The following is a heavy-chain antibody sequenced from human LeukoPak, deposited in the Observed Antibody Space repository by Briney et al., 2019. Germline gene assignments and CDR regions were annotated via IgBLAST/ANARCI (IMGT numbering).Heavy chain of an antibody. CDR3: AKGGIAVAGWGNYFEY. J-gene: IGHJ4*02. CDR2: ISGSGGNT. Sequence: PGGSLRLSCAASGFIFSNYAMSWVRQSPGKGREWVSEISGSGGNTYYADSVKGRFTISRDNSKNTLYLQMNSLRVEDTAVYYCAKGGIAVAGWGNYFEYWGQGTLVTVSS. CDR1: GFIFSNYA. D-gene: IGHD6-19*01. V-gene: IGHV3-23*01.